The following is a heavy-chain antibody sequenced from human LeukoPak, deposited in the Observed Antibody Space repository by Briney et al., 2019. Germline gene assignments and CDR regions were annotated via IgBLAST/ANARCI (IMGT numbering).Heavy chain of an antibody. V-gene: IGHV4-4*07. CDR3: ARETLVGTTNYFDN. CDR1: GGSINTDY. Sequence: SETLSLTCTVSGGSINTDYWSWIRQPAGRGLEWIGRVYTSGNTKYNASLQSRVTMSIDTSTKRFFLKLSSVTAADTAVYYCARETLVGTTNYFDNWGQGTLVTVSS. D-gene: IGHD1-26*01. CDR2: VYTSGNT. J-gene: IGHJ4*02.